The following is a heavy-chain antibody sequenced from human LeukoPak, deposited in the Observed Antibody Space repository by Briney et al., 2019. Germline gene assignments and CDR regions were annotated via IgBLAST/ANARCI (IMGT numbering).Heavy chain of an antibody. Sequence: PGESLKISCKGSGYSFTSYWIGWVRQMPGKGLEWMGIIYPGDSDTRYSPSFQGQVTISADKSISTAYLQWSSLKASDTAMYYCARRLPLDTAINDAFDIWGQGTMVTVSS. D-gene: IGHD5-18*01. CDR2: IYPGDSDT. V-gene: IGHV5-51*01. J-gene: IGHJ3*02. CDR1: GYSFTSYW. CDR3: ARRLPLDTAINDAFDI.